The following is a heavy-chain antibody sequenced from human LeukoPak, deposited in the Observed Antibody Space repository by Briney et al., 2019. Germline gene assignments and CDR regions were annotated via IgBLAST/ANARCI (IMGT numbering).Heavy chain of an antibody. CDR2: IFYSGTT. CDR3: ARYGAPFDS. V-gene: IGHV4-31*03. J-gene: IGHJ4*02. Sequence: PSRTLSLTCTVSGGSISSGGYYWSWIRQHPGKGLEFIGYIFYSGTTYYNPSLKSRVSISLDTSLNQFSLKVISVTAADTAVYYCARYGAPFDSWGQGTLVTVSS. D-gene: IGHD4-17*01. CDR1: GGSISSGGYY.